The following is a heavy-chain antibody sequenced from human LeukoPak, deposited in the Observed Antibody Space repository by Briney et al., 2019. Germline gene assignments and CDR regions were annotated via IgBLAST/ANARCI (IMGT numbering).Heavy chain of an antibody. Sequence: PGGSLRLSCAASGFTFSSYWMSWVRQAPGPGKGLEWVAVISYDGSNKYYADSVKGRFTISRDNSKNTLYLQMNSLRAEDTAVYYCARVVGYSYGYSDYWGQGTLVTVSS. CDR1: GFTFSSYW. CDR2: ISYDGSNK. D-gene: IGHD5-18*01. J-gene: IGHJ4*02. CDR3: ARVVGYSYGYSDY. V-gene: IGHV3-30-3*01.